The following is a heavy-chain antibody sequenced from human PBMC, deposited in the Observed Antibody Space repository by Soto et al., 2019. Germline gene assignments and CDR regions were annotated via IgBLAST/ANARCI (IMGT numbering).Heavy chain of an antibody. V-gene: IGHV3-72*01. CDR1: GFTFSDHY. Sequence: EVQLVESGGGLVQPGGSLRLSCAASGFTFSDHYMDWVRQAPGKGLEWVGRSKNKADSYTTEYAASVKGRFTISRDGSKNSLFLQMNILKTEDTAVYYCTVWGSGNDSGAAWGQGILVTVSS. D-gene: IGHD3-10*01. CDR2: SKNKADSYTT. CDR3: TVWGSGNDSGAA. J-gene: IGHJ4*02.